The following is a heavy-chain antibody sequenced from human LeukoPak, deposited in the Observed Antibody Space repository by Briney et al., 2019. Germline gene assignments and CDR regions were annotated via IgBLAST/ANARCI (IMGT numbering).Heavy chain of an antibody. Sequence: SSETLSLTCTVSGASISSGGYFWRWIRQHPGRGLEWIGYMHNSENADYNPSLKSRVSISVDTSKNQISLKVNSVTAADTAVYYCARERGRLLDYWGQGTLVTVSS. D-gene: IGHD2-15*01. CDR2: MHNSENA. CDR1: GASISSGGYF. V-gene: IGHV4-31*03. J-gene: IGHJ4*02. CDR3: ARERGRLLDY.